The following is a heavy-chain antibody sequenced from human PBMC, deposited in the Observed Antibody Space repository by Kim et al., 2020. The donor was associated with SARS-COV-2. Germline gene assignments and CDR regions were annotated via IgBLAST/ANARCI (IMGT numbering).Heavy chain of an antibody. D-gene: IGHD6-19*01. CDR1: EFAFNTHW. V-gene: IGHV3-7*03. CDR2: IKQDAYEK. J-gene: IGHJ6*02. Sequence: GGSLRLSCAASEFAFNTHWMSWVRQAPGKGLEWVAIIKQDAYEKYYVDSVKGRFTISRDNANNLLYLQMSSLRGEDTAVYYCARGVAVAPHYYYHYGMDVGGQGTTVTVSS. CDR3: ARGVAVAPHYYYHYGMDV.